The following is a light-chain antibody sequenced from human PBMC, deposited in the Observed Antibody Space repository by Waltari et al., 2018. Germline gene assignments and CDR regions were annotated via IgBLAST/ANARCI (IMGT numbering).Light chain of an antibody. V-gene: IGKV3-20*01. CDR2: GAS. Sequence: EIVLTQSPGTLSLSPGERATLSCRASQSVSSNYLAWYQQKPGQAPRLLIYGASSRATGIPDRFSGSGSGTDFTLTISRLEPEDFAVYYCQQYGSSPQTWTFGQGTKVEIK. J-gene: IGKJ1*01. CDR3: QQYGSSPQTWT. CDR1: QSVSSNY.